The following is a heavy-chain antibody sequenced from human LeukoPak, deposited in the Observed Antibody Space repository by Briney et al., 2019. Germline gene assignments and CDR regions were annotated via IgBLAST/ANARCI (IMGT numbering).Heavy chain of an antibody. V-gene: IGHV3-74*01. D-gene: IGHD3-10*01. J-gene: IGHJ2*01. CDR1: GFTFSNYA. Sequence: PGGSLRLSCAASGFTFSNYAMTWVRQAPGKGLVWVSHINSDGRIINYADSVKGRFTISRDNAKNTLYLQMNSLRVEDTAVYYCARGRGWYFDLWGRGTLVTVSS. CDR2: INSDGRII. CDR3: ARGRGWYFDL.